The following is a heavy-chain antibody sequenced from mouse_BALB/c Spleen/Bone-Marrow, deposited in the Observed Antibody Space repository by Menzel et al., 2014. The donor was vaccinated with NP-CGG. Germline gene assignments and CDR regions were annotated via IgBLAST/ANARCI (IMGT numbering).Heavy chain of an antibody. CDR3: TRLHYYGYSAY. Sequence: EVQLQQSGGGLVQPGGSLKLSCAASGFDFSRYWMSWVRQAPGKGLEWIGEINPDSSTINYTPSLKDKFIISRDNAKNTLYLQKSKVISEYTALYYCTRLHYYGYSAYWGQGTLVTVST. V-gene: IGHV4-1*02. J-gene: IGHJ3*01. CDR1: GFDFSRYW. D-gene: IGHD1-2*01. CDR2: INPDSSTI.